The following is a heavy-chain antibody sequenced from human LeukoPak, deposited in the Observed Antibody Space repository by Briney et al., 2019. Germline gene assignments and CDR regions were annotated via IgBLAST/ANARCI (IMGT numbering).Heavy chain of an antibody. CDR1: GYTFTNYG. J-gene: IGHJ6*02. V-gene: IGHV1-18*01. CDR2: ISAYNGNT. Sequence: ASVKVSCKASGYTFTNYGISWVRQAPGLGLEWMGWISAYNGNTDYAQKLQGRVTMTTDTSTRTAYMELRSLRSDDTAVYYCARDFPHYDFWSGCNYGMDVWGQGTTVTVSS. CDR3: ARDFPHYDFWSGCNYGMDV. D-gene: IGHD3-3*01.